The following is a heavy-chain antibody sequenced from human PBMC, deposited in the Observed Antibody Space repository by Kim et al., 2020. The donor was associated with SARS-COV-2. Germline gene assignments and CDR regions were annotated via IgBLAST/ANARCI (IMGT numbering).Heavy chain of an antibody. CDR1: GFTVSSNY. V-gene: IGHV3-53*01. CDR3: ARDRVLDCSSTSCRPLGYYYYYYGMDV. D-gene: IGHD2-2*01. J-gene: IGHJ6*02. CDR2: IYSGGST. Sequence: GGSLRLSCAASGFTVSSNYMSWVRQAPGKGLEWVSVIYSGGSTYYADSVKGRFTISRDNSKNTLYLQMNSLRAEDTAVYYCARDRVLDCSSTSCRPLGYYYYYYGMDVWGQGTTVTVSS.